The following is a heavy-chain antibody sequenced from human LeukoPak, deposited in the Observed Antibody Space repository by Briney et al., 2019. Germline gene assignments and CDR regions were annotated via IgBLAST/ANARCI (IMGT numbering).Heavy chain of an antibody. D-gene: IGHD4-17*01. CDR1: GGSISSGGYS. CDR3: ARGDGDYKFDP. Sequence: PSETLSLTCAVSGGSISSGGYSWSWIRQPPGKGLEWIGYIYHSGSTYYNPSLKSRVTISVDRSKNQFSLKLSSVTAADTAVYYCARGDGDYKFDPWGQGTLVTVSS. CDR2: IYHSGST. V-gene: IGHV4-30-2*01. J-gene: IGHJ5*02.